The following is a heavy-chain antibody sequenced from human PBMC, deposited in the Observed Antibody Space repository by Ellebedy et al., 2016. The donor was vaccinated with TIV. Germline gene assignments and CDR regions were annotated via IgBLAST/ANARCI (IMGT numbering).Heavy chain of an antibody. V-gene: IGHV3-33*08. CDR1: GFTFSSYG. CDR3: ARGPWGGATHYFDY. CDR2: IWYDGSNK. D-gene: IGHD1-26*01. Sequence: GESLKISCAASGFTFSSYGMHWVRQAPGKGLEWVAVIWYDGSNKYYADSVKGRFTISRDNSKNTLYLQMNSLRAEDTAVYYCARGPWGGATHYFDYWGQGTLVTVSS. J-gene: IGHJ4*02.